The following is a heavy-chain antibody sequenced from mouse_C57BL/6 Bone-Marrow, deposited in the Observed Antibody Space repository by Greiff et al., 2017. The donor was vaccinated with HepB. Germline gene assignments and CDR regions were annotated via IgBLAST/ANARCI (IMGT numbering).Heavy chain of an antibody. D-gene: IGHD1-1*01. CDR2: IYPGSGST. Sequence: QVQLQQPGAELVKPGASVKMSCKASGYTFTSYWITWVKQRPGQGLEWIGDIYPGSGSTNYNEKFKSKATLTVDTSSSTAHMQLSSLTSEDSAVYYCARNYYGSSTWFAYWGQGTLVTVSA. V-gene: IGHV1-55*01. CDR1: GYTFTSYW. CDR3: ARNYYGSSTWFAY. J-gene: IGHJ3*01.